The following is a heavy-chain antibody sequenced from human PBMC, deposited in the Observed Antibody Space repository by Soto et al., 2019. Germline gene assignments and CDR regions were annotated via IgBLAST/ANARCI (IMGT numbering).Heavy chain of an antibody. Sequence: QVQLVQSGAEVKKPGASVQIACKASGYTFTSYYIHWVRQAPGQGLEWMGTINPSGGITTYPQRFQGRVTMTRDTSTNTVYMELSSLRSEDTAVYHCARDQACGIHDYWGQGTLVTVSS. CDR1: GYTFTSYY. CDR2: INPSGGIT. CDR3: ARDQACGIHDY. D-gene: IGHD2-21*01. J-gene: IGHJ4*02. V-gene: IGHV1-46*03.